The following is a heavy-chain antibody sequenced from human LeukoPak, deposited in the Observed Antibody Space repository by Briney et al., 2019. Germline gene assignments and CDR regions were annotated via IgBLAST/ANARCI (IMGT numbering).Heavy chain of an antibody. V-gene: IGHV3-74*01. CDR2: INSDGSDT. D-gene: IGHD2/OR15-2a*01. CDR1: GFTFSDHW. J-gene: IGHJ4*02. Sequence: GGSLRLSCAAAGFTFSDHWMHWVRQAPGKGLVWVSRINSDGSDTSYADSVKGRFTISRDNARNTLYLQMNSLRAEDTALYYCTRLSPSVGIDYWGQGALVTVSS. CDR3: TRLSPSVGIDY.